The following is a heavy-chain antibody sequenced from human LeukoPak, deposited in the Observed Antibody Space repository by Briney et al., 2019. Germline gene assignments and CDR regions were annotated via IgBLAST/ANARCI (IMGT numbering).Heavy chain of an antibody. CDR2: IYTSGST. CDR3: ASQGVEGAIPFDY. D-gene: IGHD1-26*01. Sequence: SETLSLTCTVSGGSISTYSWSWIRQPAGKGLEWIGRIYTSGSTNYNPSLKSRVTISVDTSKNQFSLKLSSVTAADTAVYYCASQGVEGAIPFDYWGQGTLVTVSS. V-gene: IGHV4-4*07. CDR1: GGSISTYS. J-gene: IGHJ4*02.